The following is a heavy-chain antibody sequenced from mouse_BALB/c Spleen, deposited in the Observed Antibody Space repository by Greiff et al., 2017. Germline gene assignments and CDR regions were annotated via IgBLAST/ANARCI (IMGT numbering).Heavy chain of an antibody. CDR2: IYPGDGDT. Sequence: VQLQQSGAELARPGASVKLSCKASGYTFTSYWMQWVKQRPGQGLEWIGAIYPGDGDTRYTQKFKGKATLTADKSSSTAYMQLSSLASEDSAVYYCARFYDYDEGYAMDYWGQGTSVTVSS. CDR3: ARFYDYDEGYAMDY. D-gene: IGHD2-4*01. V-gene: IGHV1-87*01. CDR1: GYTFTSYW. J-gene: IGHJ4*01.